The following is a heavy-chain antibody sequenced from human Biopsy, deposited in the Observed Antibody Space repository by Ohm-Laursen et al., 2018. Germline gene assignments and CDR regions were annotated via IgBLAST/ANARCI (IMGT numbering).Heavy chain of an antibody. CDR2: VSYTGST. CDR1: GDSISSYY. D-gene: IGHD3-22*01. CDR3: ARDRGFYSDRTVPGYFDL. V-gene: IGHV4-59*01. Sequence: GTLSLTCTVSGDSISSYYWSWIRQPPGKGLEWIGYVSYTGSTDYNPSLQSRVTISVDTSKNHFSLGLRSVTPADTAMYYCARDRGFYSDRTVPGYFDLWGRGTLVTVSS. J-gene: IGHJ2*01.